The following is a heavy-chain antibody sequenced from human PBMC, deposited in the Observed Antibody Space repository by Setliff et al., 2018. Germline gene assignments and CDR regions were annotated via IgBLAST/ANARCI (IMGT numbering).Heavy chain of an antibody. D-gene: IGHD1-1*01. CDR3: ARGVQLGGGSYYYYYMDV. J-gene: IGHJ6*03. CDR1: GYSFTSYG. V-gene: IGHV1-8*01. CDR2: VSPIDDGNT. Sequence: ASVKVSCKASGYSFTSYGINWVRLAAGQGLEWMGWVSPIDDGNTGYAQKFQGRVTITRNTSISTAYMELSSLRSEDTAVYYCARGVQLGGGSYYYYYMDVWGKGTTVTVSS.